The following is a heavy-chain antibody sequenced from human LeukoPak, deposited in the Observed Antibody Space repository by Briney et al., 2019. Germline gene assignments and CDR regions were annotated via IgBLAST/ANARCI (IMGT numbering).Heavy chain of an antibody. CDR1: GGSVRSYW. D-gene: IGHD1-26*01. CDR2: IYSTGST. CDR3: ARQGYTVSYYFLDY. V-gene: IGHV4-4*07. J-gene: IGHJ4*02. Sequence: SETLSLTCDVSGGSVRSYWWGWVRQPAGKGLEWLGRIYSTGSTRFNPSLKSRLTLSIDTSTNQFSLKLTAVTAADTAVYFCARQGYTVSYYFLDYWSQGTLVTVSS.